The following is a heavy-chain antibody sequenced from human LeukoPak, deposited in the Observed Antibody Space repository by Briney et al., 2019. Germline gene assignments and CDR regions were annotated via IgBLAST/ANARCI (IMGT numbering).Heavy chain of an antibody. CDR1: GGSISSCY. Sequence: PSETPSLTCTVSGGSISSCYWNWIRHPPGKGLEWIGYINYIRTTAYNPSLKSRVTISLDTSKNRFSLKLSSVTAADTAVYYCARHVAFWAAGGIPDYWGQGTLVTVYS. D-gene: IGHD6-13*01. V-gene: IGHV4-59*08. CDR2: INYIRTT. J-gene: IGHJ4*02. CDR3: ARHVAFWAAGGIPDY.